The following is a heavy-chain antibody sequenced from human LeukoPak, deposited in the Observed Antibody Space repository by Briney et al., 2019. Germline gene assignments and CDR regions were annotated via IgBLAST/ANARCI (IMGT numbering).Heavy chain of an antibody. CDR2: IYYSGST. CDR3: ARGSGGGRITIFGVVRFDD. V-gene: IGHV4-59*01. Sequence: PSETLSLTCSVSGGSISSYYWSWIRQSPGKGLEWIGYIYYSGSTNYNPSLKSRVTISVDTSKNQFSLKLSSVTAADTAVYYCARGSGGGRITIFGVVRFDDWGQGTLVTVSS. D-gene: IGHD3-3*01. J-gene: IGHJ5*02. CDR1: GGSISSYY.